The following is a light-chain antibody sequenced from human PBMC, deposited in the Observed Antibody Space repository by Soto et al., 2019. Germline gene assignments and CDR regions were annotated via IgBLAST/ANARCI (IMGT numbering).Light chain of an antibody. CDR2: WAS. CDR3: QQYYSTLAWT. CDR1: QSVLYSSNNNNY. V-gene: IGKV4-1*01. J-gene: IGKJ1*01. Sequence: DIVMTQSPDSLAVSLGERATINCKSSQSVLYSSNNNNYLAWYQQKPGQRPKLLIYWASTRESGVPDRFSGSGSGTDFTLTISSLQAEDVAVYYCQQYYSTLAWTFGQGPKVEIK.